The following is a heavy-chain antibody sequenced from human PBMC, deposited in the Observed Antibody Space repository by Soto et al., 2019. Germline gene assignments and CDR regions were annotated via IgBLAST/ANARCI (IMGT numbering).Heavy chain of an antibody. CDR2: FIPILGIA. CDR1: GGTFTSYS. V-gene: IGHV1-69*04. J-gene: IGHJ4*02. Sequence: SVKVSCKASGGTFTSYSISCVRQAPGQGLEWMGRFIPILGIANYAQKFQGRVTITADKSTSTAYMELSSLRSEDTTVYYCARDGSPFQNTNWAYYFDYWGQGTLVTVSS. D-gene: IGHD7-27*01. CDR3: ARDGSPFQNTNWAYYFDY.